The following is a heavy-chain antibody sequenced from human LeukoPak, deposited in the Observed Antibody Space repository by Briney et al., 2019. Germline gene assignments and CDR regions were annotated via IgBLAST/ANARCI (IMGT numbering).Heavy chain of an antibody. CDR1: GYTFTGYY. J-gene: IGHJ4*02. CDR3: ARVLYYYDSSGNLDY. CDR2: INPNSGGT. V-gene: IGHV1-2*02. Sequence: ASVKVSCKASGYTFTGYYMHWVRQAPGQGLEWMGWINPNSGGTNYAQKFQGRVTMTRDTSISTAYMELSRLRYDDTAVYYCARVLYYYDSSGNLDYWGQGTLVTVSS. D-gene: IGHD3-22*01.